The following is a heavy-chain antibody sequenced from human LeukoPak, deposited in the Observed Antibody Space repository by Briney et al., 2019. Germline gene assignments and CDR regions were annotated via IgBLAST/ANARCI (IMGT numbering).Heavy chain of an antibody. V-gene: IGHV4-30-2*01. D-gene: IGHD1/OR15-1a*01. J-gene: IGHJ4*02. CDR3: ARGEAWNKFDY. CDR2: ISHSGST. Sequence: PSETLSLTCAVSGGSISSGGDSWGWIRQPPGKGLEWIGYISHSGSTYYNPSLKSRVTISIDTSKNQFSLRLNSVTAADTAVYYCARGEAWNKFDYWGQGTLVTVSS. CDR1: GGSISSGGDS.